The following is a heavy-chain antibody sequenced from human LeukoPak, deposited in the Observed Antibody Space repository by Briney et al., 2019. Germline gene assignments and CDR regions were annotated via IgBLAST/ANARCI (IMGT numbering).Heavy chain of an antibody. CDR2: FCYTRSP. J-gene: IGHJ4*02. CDR3: ARGQGSLTY. CDR1: GGSISLCY. V-gene: IGHV4-59*01. Sequence: SETLSLTCTVSGGSISLCYWSWIRQPPGKGLEGIGDFCYTRSPKYNPYLERRVTISVDMSRNQCSLNLTSVPATDTAVYYGARGQGSLTYWGQGTLATVSS.